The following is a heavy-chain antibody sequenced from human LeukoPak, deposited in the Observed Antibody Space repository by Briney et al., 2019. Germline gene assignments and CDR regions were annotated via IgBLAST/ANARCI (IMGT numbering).Heavy chain of an antibody. CDR1: GGSINSNNYY. V-gene: IGHV4-39*07. CDR3: ARDVDRSFDL. J-gene: IGHJ2*01. D-gene: IGHD5-12*01. CDR2: IYSSGST. Sequence: SETLSLTCTVSGGSINSNNYYWGWIRQPPGKGLEWIGSIYSSGSTYYNPSLKSRVTISVDTSKNQFSLKLSSVTAADTAVYYCARDVDRSFDLWGRGTLVTVSS.